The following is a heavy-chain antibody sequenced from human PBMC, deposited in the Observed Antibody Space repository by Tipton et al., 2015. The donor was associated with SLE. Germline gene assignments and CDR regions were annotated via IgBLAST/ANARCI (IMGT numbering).Heavy chain of an antibody. J-gene: IGHJ3*01. CDR3: ARQRNWDRRGALDV. Sequence: TLSLTCSVYGDSMGTYYWSWIRQSSERGLEWIGHIYYGGTTNYNPSLESRVIMSVDTSSNQIFLTVESVTAADTGIYYCARQRNWDRRGALDVWGEGTVVTVSS. CDR2: IYYGGTT. D-gene: IGHD7-27*01. V-gene: IGHV4-59*01. CDR1: GDSMGTYY.